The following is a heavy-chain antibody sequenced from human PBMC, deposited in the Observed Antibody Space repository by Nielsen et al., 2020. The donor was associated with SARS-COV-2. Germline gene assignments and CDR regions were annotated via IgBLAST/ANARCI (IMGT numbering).Heavy chain of an antibody. J-gene: IGHJ4*02. CDR1: GGSFSGYY. V-gene: IGHV4-34*01. CDR2: INHSGST. D-gene: IGHD5-18*01. CDR3: ARMAASRSSYGYGDY. Sequence: SETLSLTCAVYGGSFSGYYWSWIRQPPEKGLEWIGEINHSGSTNYNPSLKSRVTMSVDTSRNQFSLKLTSVTAADTAVYYCARMAASRSSYGYGDYWGQGTLVTVSS.